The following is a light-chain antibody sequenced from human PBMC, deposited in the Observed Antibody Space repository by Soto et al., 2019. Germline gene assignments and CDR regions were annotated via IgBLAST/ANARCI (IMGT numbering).Light chain of an antibody. Sequence: AIRMTQSPSSFSASTGDRVSITCRATQDIGTYLAWYQQIPGKAPKLLIYDASTLQTGVPSRFSGSGSGTDFTLTISYLQSEDFGTYYCQQSYSIFWTFGQGTKVDI. CDR1: QDIGTY. CDR2: DAS. CDR3: QQSYSIFWT. J-gene: IGKJ1*01. V-gene: IGKV1-8*01.